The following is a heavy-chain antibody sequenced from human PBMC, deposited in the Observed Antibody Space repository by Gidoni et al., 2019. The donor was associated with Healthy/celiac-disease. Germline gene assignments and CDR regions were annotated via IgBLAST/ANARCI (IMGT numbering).Heavy chain of an antibody. CDR2: IWYDGSNK. CDR3: AREGVFYSSSWESYFDY. D-gene: IGHD6-13*01. V-gene: IGHV3-33*01. Sequence: QVQLLESGGGVVQPGRSLRLSCAASGFTFSSYGMHWVRQAPGKGLEWVAVIWYDGSNKYYADSVKGRFTISRDNSKNTLYLQMNSLRAEDTAVYYCAREGVFYSSSWESYFDYWGQGTLVTVSS. CDR1: GFTFSSYG. J-gene: IGHJ4*02.